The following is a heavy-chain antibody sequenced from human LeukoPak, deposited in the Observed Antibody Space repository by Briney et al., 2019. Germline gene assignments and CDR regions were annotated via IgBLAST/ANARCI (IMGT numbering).Heavy chain of an antibody. D-gene: IGHD3-10*01. CDR3: AREALWFGEVIGAFDI. CDR1: GFTFSRYW. Sequence: GGSLRLSCAASGFTFSRYWMSWVRQAPGKGLEWVANIKQDGSEKYYVDSVKGRFTISRDNAKNSLYLQMNSLRAEDTAVYYCAREALWFGEVIGAFDIWGQGTMVTVSS. CDR2: IKQDGSEK. V-gene: IGHV3-7*01. J-gene: IGHJ3*02.